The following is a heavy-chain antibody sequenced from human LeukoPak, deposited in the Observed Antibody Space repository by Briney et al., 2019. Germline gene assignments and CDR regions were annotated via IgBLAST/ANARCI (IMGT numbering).Heavy chain of an antibody. D-gene: IGHD2-2*01. Sequence: GGSLRLSCVASGFTFCNYWMLWVRQAPGKGLMWASLISTDGKSTRYAESVKGRFTISRGNAKNALYLQMDILRVEDTALYFCVRDYQFIQEVWGQGTTVTVSS. CDR1: GFTFCNYW. CDR2: ISTDGKST. CDR3: VRDYQFIQEV. V-gene: IGHV3-74*01. J-gene: IGHJ6*02.